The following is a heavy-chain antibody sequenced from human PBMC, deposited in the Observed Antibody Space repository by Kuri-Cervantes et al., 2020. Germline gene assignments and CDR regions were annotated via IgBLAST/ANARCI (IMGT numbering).Heavy chain of an antibody. D-gene: IGHD3-22*01. CDR2: ISYDGSNK. Sequence: GESLKISCAASGFTFSSYGMHWVRQAPGKGLEWVAVISYDGSNKYYADSVKGRFTISRDNSKNTLYLQMNSLRAEDTAVYYCARGNRHFYDSSGLNFDYWGQGTLVTVSS. CDR3: ARGNRHFYDSSGLNFDY. V-gene: IGHV3-30*03. J-gene: IGHJ4*02. CDR1: GFTFSSYG.